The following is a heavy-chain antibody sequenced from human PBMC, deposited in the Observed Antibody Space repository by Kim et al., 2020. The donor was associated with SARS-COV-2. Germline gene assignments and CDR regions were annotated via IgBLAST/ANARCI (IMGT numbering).Heavy chain of an antibody. V-gene: IGHV1-2*06. CDR3: ARAPSTLTPLPSDY. D-gene: IGHD1-1*01. J-gene: IGHJ4*02. Sequence: ASVKVSCKASGYTFTGYFMHWVRQAPGQGLEWMGRINPNSGGTNYAQKFQGRVTMTRDTSISTAYMELSRLRSDDTAVYYCARAPSTLTPLPSDYWGQGTLVTVSS. CDR1: GYTFTGYF. CDR2: INPNSGGT.